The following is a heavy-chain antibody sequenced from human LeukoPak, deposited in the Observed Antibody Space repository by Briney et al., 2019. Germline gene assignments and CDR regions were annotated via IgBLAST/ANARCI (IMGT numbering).Heavy chain of an antibody. D-gene: IGHD3-10*01. CDR3: ARQYYYGSGSYWYFDL. CDR2: IIPIFGTA. V-gene: IGHV1-69*05. CDR1: GGTFGSYA. Sequence: SAKVSCKASGGTFGSYAISWLRQAPGQGLQWMGRIIPIFGTANYAQKFQGRVTITTDESTSTAYMELSSLRSEDTAVYYCARQYYYGSGSYWYFDLWGRGTLVTVSS. J-gene: IGHJ2*01.